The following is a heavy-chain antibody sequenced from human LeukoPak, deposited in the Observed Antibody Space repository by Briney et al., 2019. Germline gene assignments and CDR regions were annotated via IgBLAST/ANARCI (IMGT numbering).Heavy chain of an antibody. D-gene: IGHD3-22*01. CDR1: GFTFSSYA. J-gene: IGHJ3*02. V-gene: IGHV3-23*01. Sequence: GGSLRLSCAASGFTFSSYAMSWVRQAPGKGLEWVSAISCSGGSTYYAHSVKGRFTIARDNSKNALYLQINSLRAEDTAVYYCXXXXXXXXXXYDSNVRDAFDIWGQGTMVTVSS. CDR3: XXXXXXXXXXYDSNVRDAFDI. CDR2: ISCSGGST.